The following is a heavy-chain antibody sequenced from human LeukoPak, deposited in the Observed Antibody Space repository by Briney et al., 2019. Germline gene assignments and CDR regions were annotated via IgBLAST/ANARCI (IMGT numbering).Heavy chain of an antibody. CDR2: ISGSGGST. D-gene: IGHD5-12*01. Sequence: GWSLRLSCAASGFTFSSYAMSWVRQTPGKGLEWVSAISGSGGSTYYADSVKGRFTISRDNSKNTLYLQMNSLRAEDTAVYYCARDRSGYDTYFDYWGQGTLVTVSS. CDR1: GFTFSSYA. CDR3: ARDRSGYDTYFDY. V-gene: IGHV3-23*01. J-gene: IGHJ4*02.